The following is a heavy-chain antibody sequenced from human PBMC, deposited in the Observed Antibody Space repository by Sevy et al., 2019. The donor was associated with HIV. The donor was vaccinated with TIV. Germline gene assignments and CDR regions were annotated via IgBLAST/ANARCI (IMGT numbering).Heavy chain of an antibody. Sequence: SETLSLTCTVSGGSISSYYWSWIRQPPGKGLEWIGYIYYSGRTNYNPSLKSRVTISVDTSKNQFSLKLSSVTAAATAVYYCAMDRGSVVTPDYFDYWGQGTLVTVSS. V-gene: IGHV4-59*01. CDR1: GGSISSYY. J-gene: IGHJ4*02. D-gene: IGHD2-21*02. CDR3: AMDRGSVVTPDYFDY. CDR2: IYYSGRT.